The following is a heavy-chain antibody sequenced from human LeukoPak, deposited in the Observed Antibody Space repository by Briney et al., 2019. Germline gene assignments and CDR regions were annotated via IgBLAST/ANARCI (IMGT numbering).Heavy chain of an antibody. CDR2: IYYSGST. CDR3: ARNVLRYFDWYYYYYMDV. Sequence: PSETLSLTCSVSGGSISSHYWSWIRQPPGKGLEWIGYIYYSGSTNYNPSLKSRVTISVDTSKNQFSLKLSSVTAADTAVYYCARNVLRYFDWYYYYYMDVWGKGTTVTISS. J-gene: IGHJ6*03. CDR1: GGSISSHY. D-gene: IGHD3-9*01. V-gene: IGHV4-59*08.